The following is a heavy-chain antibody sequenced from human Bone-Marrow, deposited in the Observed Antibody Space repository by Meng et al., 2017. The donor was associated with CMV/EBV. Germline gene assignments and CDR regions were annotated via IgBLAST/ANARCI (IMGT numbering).Heavy chain of an antibody. CDR3: ARVRDSGAHYGPWFDP. CDR1: GFTFSDYY. D-gene: IGHD4-17*01. CDR2: TRNRANSYAT. V-gene: IGHV3-72*01. J-gene: IGHJ5*02. Sequence: GESLKISCAASGFTFSDYYMSWIRQAPGKGLEWVGRTRNRANSYATEYAASVKGRFTISRDDSKTSLYLQMNSLETEDTAVYYCARVRDSGAHYGPWFDPWGQGTLVTVSS.